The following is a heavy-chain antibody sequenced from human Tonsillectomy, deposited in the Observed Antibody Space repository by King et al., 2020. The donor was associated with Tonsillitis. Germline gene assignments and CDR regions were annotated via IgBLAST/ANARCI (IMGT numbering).Heavy chain of an antibody. D-gene: IGHD3-9*01. CDR2: ILVGSGYT. CDR3: VADSQRYFDWMLFGSYYYGMDV. V-gene: IGHV1-58*02. J-gene: IGHJ6*02. CDR1: GFSVTSSA. Sequence: QLVESGPEVREPGTSVKVSCAASGFSVTSSAMHWVRQARGQRLEWMGWILVGSGYTAYAQKFQERITITRDMSTNTAYVELSSLISEDTAVYYCVADSQRYFDWMLFGSYYYGMDVWGQGTTVTVSS.